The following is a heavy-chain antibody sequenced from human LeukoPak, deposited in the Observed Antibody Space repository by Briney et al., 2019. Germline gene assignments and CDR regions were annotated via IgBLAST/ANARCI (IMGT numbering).Heavy chain of an antibody. CDR2: ISSSSSYI. J-gene: IGHJ4*02. V-gene: IGHV3-21*04. CDR3: ARVIVEMATITGPQNPAFDY. Sequence: PGGSLRLSCAASGFTFSSYSMNWVRQAPGKGLEWVSSISSSSSYIYYADSVKGRFTISRDNAKNSLYLQMNSLRAEDTAVYYCARVIVEMATITGPQNPAFDYWGQGTLVTVSS. CDR1: GFTFSSYS. D-gene: IGHD5-24*01.